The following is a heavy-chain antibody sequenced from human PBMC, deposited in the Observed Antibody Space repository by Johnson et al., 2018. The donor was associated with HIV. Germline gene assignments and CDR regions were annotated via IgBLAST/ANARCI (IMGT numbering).Heavy chain of an antibody. Sequence: VQLVESGGGLVKPGGSLRLSCAASVFTFSNAWMSWVRQAPGKGLEWVGRIKSKTDGGTTDYAAPVKGRFTISRDDSKNTLYLQMNSLKTEDTAVYSCTTGPIAGRRGAFDIWGRGTMVTVSS. J-gene: IGHJ3*02. CDR1: VFTFSNAW. V-gene: IGHV3-15*01. CDR2: IKSKTDGGTT. CDR3: TTGPIAGRRGAFDI.